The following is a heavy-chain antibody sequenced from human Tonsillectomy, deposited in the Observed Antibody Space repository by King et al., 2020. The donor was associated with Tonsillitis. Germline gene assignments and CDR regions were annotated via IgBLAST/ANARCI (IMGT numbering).Heavy chain of an antibody. Sequence: QVQLVESGGGLVKPGGSLRLSCAASGFTFSDYYMSWVRQAPGKGLEWVSYISSSSTYTTYADSVKGRFTISRDNAKNSLYLQMNSLRAEDTAVYYCARGQTNSNPYNWFDPWGQGTLVTVSS. J-gene: IGHJ5*02. CDR1: GFTFSDYY. D-gene: IGHD2-8*01. CDR3: ARGQTNSNPYNWFDP. V-gene: IGHV3-11*05. CDR2: ISSSSTYT.